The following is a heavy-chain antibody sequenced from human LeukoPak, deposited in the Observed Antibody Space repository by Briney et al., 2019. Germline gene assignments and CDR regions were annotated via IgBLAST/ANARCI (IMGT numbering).Heavy chain of an antibody. D-gene: IGHD3-9*01. V-gene: IGHV4-59*08. CDR3: ARHVDGNNWLDP. Sequence: SETLSLTCTVSGGSISSYYWSWIRQPPGKGLEWIGYIYYSGSTNYNPSLKSRVTISVDTSKNQFSLKLSSVTAADTAVYYCARHVDGNNWLDPWGQGTLVTVSS. CDR1: GGSISSYY. CDR2: IYYSGST. J-gene: IGHJ5*02.